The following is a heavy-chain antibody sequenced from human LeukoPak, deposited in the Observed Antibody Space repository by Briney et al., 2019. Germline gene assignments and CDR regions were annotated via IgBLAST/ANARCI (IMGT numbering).Heavy chain of an antibody. J-gene: IGHJ4*02. CDR1: GGSISSSSYY. CDR2: IYYSGST. Sequence: PSETLSLTCTVSGGSISSSSYYWGWIRQPPGKGLEWIGSIYYSGSTNYNPSLKSRITMSIDTSKNQFSLKVNSVTAADTAVYYCAREVPFCSSGSNCNRRFDSWGQGTLVIVSS. D-gene: IGHD2-15*01. CDR3: AREVPFCSSGSNCNRRFDS. V-gene: IGHV4-39*07.